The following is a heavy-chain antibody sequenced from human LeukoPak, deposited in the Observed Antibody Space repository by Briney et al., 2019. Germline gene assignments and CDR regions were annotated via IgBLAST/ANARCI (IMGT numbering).Heavy chain of an antibody. V-gene: IGHV3-23*01. CDR3: AKDHLPRIVVADRDY. Sequence: GGSLRLSCAASGFTFNRYGMSWVRQAPGKGLEWVSAISGSGGTTYYADSVKGRFTISRDNSKNTLYLQINSLRAEDTAVYYCAKDHLPRIVVADRDYWGQGTLVTVSS. J-gene: IGHJ4*02. D-gene: IGHD6-19*01. CDR1: GFTFNRYG. CDR2: ISGSGGTT.